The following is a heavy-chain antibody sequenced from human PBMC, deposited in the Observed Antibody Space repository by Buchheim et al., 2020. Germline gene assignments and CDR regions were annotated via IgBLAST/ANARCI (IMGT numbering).Heavy chain of an antibody. CDR2: ISGSGGST. CDR3: AKTGRWLANYFDY. V-gene: IGHV3-23*01. D-gene: IGHD6-19*01. J-gene: IGHJ4*02. CDR1: GFTFSSYA. Sequence: EVQLLESGGGLVQPGGSLRLSCAASGFTFSSYAMSWVRQAPGKGMEWVSAISGSGGSTYYADSGKGRVTIPTGNSQKTVYMQMNSLRAEDTAVYYCAKTGRWLANYFDYWGQGTL.